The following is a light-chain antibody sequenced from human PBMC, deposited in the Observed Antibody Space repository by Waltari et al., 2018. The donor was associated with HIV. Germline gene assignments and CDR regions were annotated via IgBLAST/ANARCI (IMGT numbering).Light chain of an antibody. V-gene: IGLV3-21*02. CDR1: NIKSKN. CDR3: QVWDSTTDEGV. CDR2: DDS. Sequence: SYVLTQPPSVSVAPGQTATITCGGNNIKSKNVHWYRQRPGQAPTLVVYDDSARPSGIPERCSGSHSENTATLTISRVEAGDEADCYCQVWDSTTDEGVFGGGTKLAVL. J-gene: IGLJ2*01.